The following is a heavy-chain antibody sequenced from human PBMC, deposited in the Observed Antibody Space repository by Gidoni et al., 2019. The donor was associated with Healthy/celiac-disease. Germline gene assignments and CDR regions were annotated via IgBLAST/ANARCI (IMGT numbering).Heavy chain of an antibody. V-gene: IGHV3-33*01. Sequence: QVQLVESGGGVVQPGRSLRLSCAASGFTVSSYGMHWVRQAPGKGLEGVAVIWYDGSNKYYADSVKGRFTISRDNSKNTLYLQMNSLRAEDTAVYYCARDSILSEKEMATIWAQYGMDVWGQGTTVTVSS. J-gene: IGHJ6*02. CDR3: ARDSILSEKEMATIWAQYGMDV. D-gene: IGHD5-12*01. CDR2: IWYDGSNK. CDR1: GFTVSSYG.